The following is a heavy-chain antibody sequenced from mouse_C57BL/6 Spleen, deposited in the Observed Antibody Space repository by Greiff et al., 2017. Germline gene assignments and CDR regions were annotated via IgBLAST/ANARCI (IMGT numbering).Heavy chain of an antibody. CDR1: GYTFTSYG. Sequence: QVQLKQSGAELARPGASVKLSCKASGYTFTSYGISWVKQRTGQGLEWIGEIYPRSGNTYYNEKFKGKATLTADKSSSTAYMELRSLTSEDSAVYFCAAESNYYFDYWGQGTTLTVSS. CDR3: AAESNYYFDY. J-gene: IGHJ2*01. D-gene: IGHD2-5*01. V-gene: IGHV1-81*01. CDR2: IYPRSGNT.